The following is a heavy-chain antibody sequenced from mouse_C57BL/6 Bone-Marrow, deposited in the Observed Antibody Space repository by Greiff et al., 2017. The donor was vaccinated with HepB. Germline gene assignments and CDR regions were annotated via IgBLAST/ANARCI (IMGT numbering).Heavy chain of an antibody. CDR3: ARHLYYDYDEGYAMDY. J-gene: IGHJ4*01. D-gene: IGHD2-4*01. CDR1: GFTFSSYG. Sequence: QLVESGGDLVKPGGSLKLSCAASGFTFSSYGMSWVRQTPDKRLEWVATISSGGSYTYYPDSVKGRFTISRDNAKNTLYLQMSSLKSEDTAMYYCARHLYYDYDEGYAMDYWGQGTSVTVSS. CDR2: ISSGGSYT. V-gene: IGHV5-6*01.